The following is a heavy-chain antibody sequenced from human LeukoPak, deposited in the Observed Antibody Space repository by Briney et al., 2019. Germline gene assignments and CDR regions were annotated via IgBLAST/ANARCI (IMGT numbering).Heavy chain of an antibody. D-gene: IGHD6-19*01. CDR2: ISYDGSSK. V-gene: IGHV3-30*18. J-gene: IGHJ4*02. CDR3: AKSIRQWLTAFDN. CDR1: GFTFSSYG. Sequence: GGSLRLSCAASGFTFSSYGMHWVLQAPGKGLEWGAVISYDGSSKYYADSVKGRFTISRDNSKNTLYLQVNSLRAEDRAVYSCAKSIRQWLTAFDNWGQGTLVSVSS.